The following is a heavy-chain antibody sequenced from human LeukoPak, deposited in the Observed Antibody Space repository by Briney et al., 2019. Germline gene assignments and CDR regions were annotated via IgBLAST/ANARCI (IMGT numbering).Heavy chain of an antibody. J-gene: IGHJ4*02. CDR1: GYTFTSYG. D-gene: IGHD3-3*01. CDR2: ISAYNGNT. Sequence: ASVKVSCKASGYTFTSYGISWVRQAPGQGLEWMEWISAYNGNTNYAQKLQGRVTMTTDTSTSTAYMELRSLRSDDTAVYYCAVRLNYDFWSGYYSFDYWGQGTLVTVSS. CDR3: AVRLNYDFWSGYYSFDY. V-gene: IGHV1-18*01.